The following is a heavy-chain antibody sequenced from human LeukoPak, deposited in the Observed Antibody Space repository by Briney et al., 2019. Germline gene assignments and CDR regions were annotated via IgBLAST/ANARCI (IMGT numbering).Heavy chain of an antibody. CDR1: GYTFTGHY. CDR2: INCNTGGT. Sequence: ASVKVSCKASGYTFTGHYMHWVRQAPGQGLEWMGWINCNTGGTNYAQNFQGWVRMTRDTSISTVYMELSRLRSDDTAVYYCAREFSSSWFDYWGQGTLATVSS. CDR3: AREFSSSWFDY. D-gene: IGHD3-22*01. V-gene: IGHV1-2*04. J-gene: IGHJ4*02.